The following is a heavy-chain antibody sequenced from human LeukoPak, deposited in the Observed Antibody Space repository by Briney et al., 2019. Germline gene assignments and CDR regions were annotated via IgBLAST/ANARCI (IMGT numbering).Heavy chain of an antibody. Sequence: GGSLRPSCAPSGFTFSTYWTGWVRQAPGKGLEWLANINQGGSEKSYVDSVKGRFTISRDNAKNSLFLQMNSLRAEDTAVYYCARDVGDLWGQGTLVTVSS. D-gene: IGHD2-21*02. CDR1: GFTFSTYW. CDR3: ARDVGDL. CDR2: INQGGSEK. V-gene: IGHV3-7*01. J-gene: IGHJ4*02.